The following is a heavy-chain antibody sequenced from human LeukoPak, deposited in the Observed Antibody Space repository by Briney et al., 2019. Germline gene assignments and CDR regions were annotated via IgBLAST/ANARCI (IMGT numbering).Heavy chain of an antibody. CDR3: ARSEWLGSFDY. D-gene: IGHD6-19*01. V-gene: IGHV4-59*08. CDR2: IYYGGNT. Sequence: PSETLSLTCTVPGGSISSFYWSWIRQPPGKGLEWIGYIYYGGNTNYKPSLKSRLTISVDTSKNQFSLNLKSVTAADTAVYFCARSEWLGSFDYWGQGALVSVSS. CDR1: GGSISSFY. J-gene: IGHJ4*02.